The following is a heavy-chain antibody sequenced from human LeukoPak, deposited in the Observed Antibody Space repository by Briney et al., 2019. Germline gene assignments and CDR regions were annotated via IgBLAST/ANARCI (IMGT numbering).Heavy chain of an antibody. J-gene: IGHJ6*03. Sequence: PGGSLRLSCPASSFSITDKSMTWVRQAPGKGLECVAIIYRGEVTAYADSVRGRFTISRDSGTNTLFLQMDNLRVDDTAVYYCARVVAAIAPRDYHYVDVWGKGTTLSVS. CDR2: IYRGEVT. CDR3: ARVVAAIAPRDYHYVDV. CDR1: SFSITDKS. D-gene: IGHD6-19*01. V-gene: IGHV3-53*01.